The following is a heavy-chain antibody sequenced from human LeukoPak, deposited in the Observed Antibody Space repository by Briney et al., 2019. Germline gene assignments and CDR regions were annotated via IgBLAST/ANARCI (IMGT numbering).Heavy chain of an antibody. CDR2: INRDGSEK. V-gene: IGHV3-7*05. CDR3: AREGYKGDYFDY. D-gene: IGHD1-14*01. CDR1: GFTFRSYW. Sequence: GGSLRLSCAASGFTFRSYWMSWVRQAPGKGLEWVANINRDGSEKYYVDSVKGRFTISRDNAKNSLYLQMNSLRAEDTAVYFCAREGYKGDYFDYWGQGTLVTVSS. J-gene: IGHJ4*02.